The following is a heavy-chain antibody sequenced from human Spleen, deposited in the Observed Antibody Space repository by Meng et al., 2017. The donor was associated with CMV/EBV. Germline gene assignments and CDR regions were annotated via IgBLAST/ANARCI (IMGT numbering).Heavy chain of an antibody. Sequence: GGSLRLSCAASGFTFSSYSMNWVRQAPGKGLEWVSSISSSSSYIYYADSVKGRFTISRDNTKNSLYLQMNSLRAEDTAVYYCAREIRDGGYYYYFAMDVWGQGTTVTVSS. CDR2: ISSSSSYI. CDR1: GFTFSSYS. V-gene: IGHV3-21*01. J-gene: IGHJ6*02. CDR3: AREIRDGGYYYYFAMDV. D-gene: IGHD2-15*01.